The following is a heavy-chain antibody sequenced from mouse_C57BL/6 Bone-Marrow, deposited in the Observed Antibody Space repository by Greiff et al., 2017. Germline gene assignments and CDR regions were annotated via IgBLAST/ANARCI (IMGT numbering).Heavy chain of an antibody. Sequence: QVQLQQSAAELARPGASVKLSCKASGYTFTSPGISWVKQRTGQGLEWIGEIYPRRGNTFYNEKFKGKATLTADKSSSTAYMELRSLTSEDFAVDFCARRRILSTVVERDFDVWGTGTTVTVSS. D-gene: IGHD1-1*01. CDR3: ARRRILSTVVERDFDV. CDR2: IYPRRGNT. CDR1: GYTFTSPG. J-gene: IGHJ1*03. V-gene: IGHV1-81*01.